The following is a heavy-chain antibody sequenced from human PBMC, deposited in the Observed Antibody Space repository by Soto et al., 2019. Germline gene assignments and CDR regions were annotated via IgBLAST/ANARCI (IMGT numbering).Heavy chain of an antibody. D-gene: IGHD3-22*01. CDR3: ARQIYDSDTGPNFQYHFDS. J-gene: IGHJ4*02. Sequence: GESLKISCKGSGYSFAGYWITWVRQKRGKGLEWMWRLDPSDSQTYYSPSFRGHVTISATKSITTVFLQWSSLRASDTAMYYCARQIYDSDTGPNFQYHFDSWGQGTPVTVSS. CDR2: LDPSDSQT. V-gene: IGHV5-10-1*01. CDR1: GYSFAGYW.